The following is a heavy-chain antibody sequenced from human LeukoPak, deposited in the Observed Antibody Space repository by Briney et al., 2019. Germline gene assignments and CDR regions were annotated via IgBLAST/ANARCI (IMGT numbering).Heavy chain of an antibody. V-gene: IGHV3-30*19. CDR2: ISYDGSNK. D-gene: IGHD4-17*01. Sequence: PGGSLRLSCAASGFTFSSYGMHWVRQAPGKGLEWVAVISYDGSNKYYADSVKGRFTISRDNSKNTLYLQMNSLRAEDTAVYYCAREGYLRYFDYWGQGTLVTVSS. CDR1: GFTFSSYG. CDR3: AREGYLRYFDY. J-gene: IGHJ4*02.